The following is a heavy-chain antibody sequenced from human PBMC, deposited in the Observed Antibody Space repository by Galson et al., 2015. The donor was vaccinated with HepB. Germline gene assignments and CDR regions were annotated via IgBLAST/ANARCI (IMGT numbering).Heavy chain of an antibody. CDR2: IIPIFGTA. CDR3: ARARAVRGVNLGRLGWNDAFDI. V-gene: IGHV1-69*13. D-gene: IGHD3-10*01. Sequence: SVKVSCKASGGTFSSYAISWVRQAPGQGLEWMGGIIPIFGTANYAQKFQGRVTITADESTSTAYMELSSLRSEDTAVYYCARARAVRGVNLGRLGWNDAFDIWGQGTMVTVSS. CDR1: GGTFSSYA. J-gene: IGHJ3*02.